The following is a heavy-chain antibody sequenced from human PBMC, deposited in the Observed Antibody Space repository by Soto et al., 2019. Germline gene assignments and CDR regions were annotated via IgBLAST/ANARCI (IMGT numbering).Heavy chain of an antibody. D-gene: IGHD3-10*01. CDR1: GFSFSRYW. V-gene: IGHV3-7*04. CDR3: ARSSGWTGDY. Sequence: EVQLVESGGGLVRPGGSLRLTCVGSGFSFSRYWMNWVRQVPGKGLEWMANIKQDGSEINYVDSVKGRFTMSRDNAKNSVFLQMNSLRVEDTVMYYCARSSGWTGDYWGQGILVTVSS. J-gene: IGHJ4*02. CDR2: IKQDGSEI.